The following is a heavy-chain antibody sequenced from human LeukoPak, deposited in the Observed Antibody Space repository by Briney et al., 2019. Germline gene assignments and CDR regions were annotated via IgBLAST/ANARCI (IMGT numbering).Heavy chain of an antibody. V-gene: IGHV4-4*07. D-gene: IGHD3-10*01. Sequence: SETLSLTCTVSGGSISTYSWSWIRQPAGKGLEWIGRIYTSGSTNYNPSLKSRVTMSVDTSKDQFSLKLSSVTAADTAVYYCARATTVTMEDVWGQGTTVTVSS. CDR1: GGSISTYS. CDR2: IYTSGST. CDR3: ARATTVTMEDV. J-gene: IGHJ6*02.